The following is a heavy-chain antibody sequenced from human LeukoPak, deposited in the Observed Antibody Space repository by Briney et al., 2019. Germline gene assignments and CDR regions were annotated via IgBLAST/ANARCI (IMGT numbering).Heavy chain of an antibody. CDR3: ARDRVVPAATWDY. D-gene: IGHD2-2*01. CDR1: GYTLTGYY. V-gene: IGHV1-2*02. CDR2: INPNSGGT. J-gene: IGHJ4*02. Sequence: ASVKVSCKASGYTLTGYYMHWVRQAPGQGLEWMGWINPNSGGTNYAQKFQGRVTMTRDTSISTAYMELSRLRSDDTAVYYCARDRVVPAATWDYWGQGTLVTVSS.